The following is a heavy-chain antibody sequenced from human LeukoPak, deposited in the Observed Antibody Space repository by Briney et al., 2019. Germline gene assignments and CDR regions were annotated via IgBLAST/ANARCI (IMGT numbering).Heavy chain of an antibody. V-gene: IGHV3-74*01. D-gene: IGHD6-13*01. CDR2: IHTDGSIT. J-gene: IGHJ4*02. CDR3: VKNGPYSTSWLDFDY. CDR1: GFTFSSYW. Sequence: GGSLRLSCAASGFTFSSYWLHWVRQAPGKGLVWVSRIHTDGSITNYADSVKGRFTISRDNSGNMLYLQMNSLRAEDTAVYYCVKNGPYSTSWLDFDYWGQGTLVTVSS.